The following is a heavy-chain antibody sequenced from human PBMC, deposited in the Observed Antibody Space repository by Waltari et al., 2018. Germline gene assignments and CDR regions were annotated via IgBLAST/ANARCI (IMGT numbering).Heavy chain of an antibody. CDR1: GFTFSSYW. CDR2: INSDGSGK. D-gene: IGHD1-7*01. J-gene: IGHJ3*01. Sequence: EVQLVESGGGLVQPGGSLRVSCAASGFTFSSYWMHWVRQAPGKGMVWVSRINSDGSGKSYADSPKGRFTISRDNAKNTLFLQMNSLRVEDTAVYYCASGNSHAFDLWGQGTMVTVSS. CDR3: ASGNSHAFDL. V-gene: IGHV3-74*01.